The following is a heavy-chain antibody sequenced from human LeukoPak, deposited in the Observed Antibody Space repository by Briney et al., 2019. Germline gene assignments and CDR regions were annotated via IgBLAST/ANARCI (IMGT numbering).Heavy chain of an antibody. V-gene: IGHV4-59*01. D-gene: IGHD6-19*01. J-gene: IGHJ5*02. Sequence: PSETLSLTCTVSGGSISSYYWSWIRQPPGKGLEWIGYIFYSGSTNYNPSLKSRVTISVYTSKNQFSLKLSSVTAADTAVYYCARGIAVAGIPAFDPWGQGTLVTVSS. CDR1: GGSISSYY. CDR3: ARGIAVAGIPAFDP. CDR2: IFYSGST.